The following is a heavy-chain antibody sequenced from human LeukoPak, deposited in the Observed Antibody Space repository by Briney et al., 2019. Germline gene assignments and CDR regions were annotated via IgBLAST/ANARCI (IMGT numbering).Heavy chain of an antibody. CDR2: ISYDGSNK. V-gene: IGHV3-30-3*01. CDR3: ASHDSSGYYLDY. Sequence: QPGRSLRLSCAASGFTFSSYAMHGVRQAPGKGLEWVAVISYDGSNKYYADSVKGRFTISRDNSKNTLYLQMNSLRAEDTAVYYCASHDSSGYYLDYWGQGTLVTVSS. D-gene: IGHD3-22*01. J-gene: IGHJ4*02. CDR1: GFTFSSYA.